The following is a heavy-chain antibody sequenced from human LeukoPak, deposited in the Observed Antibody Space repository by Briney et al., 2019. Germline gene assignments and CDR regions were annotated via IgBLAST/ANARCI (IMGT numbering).Heavy chain of an antibody. J-gene: IGHJ4*02. Sequence: GGTLRLSCAASGITSSSYGMSWVRQAPGKGLEWVSSISSTGGTTYYADSVKGRFTISRDNSKNTLYLQMNSLRAEDTALYYCAKDYGPLSSYWGQGTLVTVSS. V-gene: IGHV3-23*01. D-gene: IGHD4-17*01. CDR2: ISSTGGTT. CDR3: AKDYGPLSSY. CDR1: GITSSSYG.